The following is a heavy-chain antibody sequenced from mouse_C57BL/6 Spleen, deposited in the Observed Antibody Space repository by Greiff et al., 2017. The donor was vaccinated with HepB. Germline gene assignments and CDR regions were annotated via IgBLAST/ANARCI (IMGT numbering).Heavy chain of an antibody. Sequence: EVKLQESGPELVKPGASVKMSCKASGYTFTDYNMHWVKQSHGKSLEWIGYINPNNGGTSYNQKFKGKATLTVNKSSSTAYMELRSLTSEDSAVYYCARKLPYYFDYWGQGTTLTVSS. CDR1: GYTFTDYN. J-gene: IGHJ2*01. CDR3: ARKLPYYFDY. V-gene: IGHV1-22*01. D-gene: IGHD1-1*01. CDR2: INPNNGGT.